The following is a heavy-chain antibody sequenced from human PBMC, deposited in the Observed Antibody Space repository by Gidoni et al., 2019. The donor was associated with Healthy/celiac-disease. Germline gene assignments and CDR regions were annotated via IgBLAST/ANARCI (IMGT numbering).Heavy chain of an antibody. CDR2: ISSSSSYI. CDR1: GFTFSRYS. Sequence: EVQLVESGGGLVKPGGSLRLSCAASGFTFSRYSMSWVSQAPGKGLEWVSSISSSSSYIYYADSVKGRFTLSRDNAKNSLYLQMSSLRAEDTAVYYCASFSGTRAFDYWGQGTLVTVSS. CDR3: ASFSGTRAFDY. V-gene: IGHV3-21*01. D-gene: IGHD3-10*01. J-gene: IGHJ4*02.